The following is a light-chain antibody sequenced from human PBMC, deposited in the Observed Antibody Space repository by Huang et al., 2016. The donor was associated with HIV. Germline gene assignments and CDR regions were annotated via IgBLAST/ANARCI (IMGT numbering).Light chain of an antibody. CDR2: GAS. J-gene: IGKJ4*01. CDR3: QQYDNWPLT. V-gene: IGKV3-15*01. CDR1: HIVNIN. Sequence: EIVMTQSPATLSVFPGERATLSCRASHIVNINLAWYQQKPGQAPRLLIYGASTRATGIPARLNGGGSGMEFTLTISNLQSEDFALYYCQQYDNWPLTFGGGTKVEIK.